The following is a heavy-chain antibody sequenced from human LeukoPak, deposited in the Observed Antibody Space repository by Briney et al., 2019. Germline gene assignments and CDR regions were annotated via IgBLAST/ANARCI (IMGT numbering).Heavy chain of an antibody. CDR1: GYTFTTYG. V-gene: IGHV1-18*01. D-gene: IGHD6-19*01. Sequence: ASVKVSCKASGYTFTTYGISWVRQAPGQGLEWMGWISAYNGNTNYAQKLQGRVTMTTDTSTSTVYMELSSLRSEDTAVYYCARGIAVAGTRGNYFDYWGQGTLVTVSS. J-gene: IGHJ4*02. CDR2: ISAYNGNT. CDR3: ARGIAVAGTRGNYFDY.